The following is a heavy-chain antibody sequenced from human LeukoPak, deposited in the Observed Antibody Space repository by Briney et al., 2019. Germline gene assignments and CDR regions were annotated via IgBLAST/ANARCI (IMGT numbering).Heavy chain of an antibody. Sequence: SQTLSLTCAVSGDSVSNKNAAWNWIRQSPSIGLEWLGRTYYRSEWHTDYAFSVKGRITINADTSKNQFSLQLGYVTPEDTAVYYCASGWALSWGQGTLVTVSS. CDR3: ASGWALS. V-gene: IGHV6-1*01. J-gene: IGHJ5*02. CDR2: TYYRSEWHT. D-gene: IGHD1-26*01. CDR1: GDSVSNKNAA.